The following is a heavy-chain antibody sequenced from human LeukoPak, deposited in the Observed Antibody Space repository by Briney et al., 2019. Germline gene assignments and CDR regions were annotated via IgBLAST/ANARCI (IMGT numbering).Heavy chain of an antibody. Sequence: PSETLSLTCTVSGGSISSYYWSWIRQPAGKGLEWIGRIYTSGSTNYNPSLKSRVTMSVDTSKNQFSLKLSSVTAADTAVYYCARDLPNYYDSSGSYYYYGMDVWGQGTTVTVSS. CDR3: ARDLPNYYDSSGSYYYYGMDV. V-gene: IGHV4-4*07. CDR1: GGSISSYY. J-gene: IGHJ6*02. D-gene: IGHD3-22*01. CDR2: IYTSGST.